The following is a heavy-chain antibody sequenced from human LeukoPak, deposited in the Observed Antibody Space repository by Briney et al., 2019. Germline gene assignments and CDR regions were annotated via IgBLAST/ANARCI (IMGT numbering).Heavy chain of an antibody. CDR2: ISGYNGNT. Sequence: GALVKVSCKASGYTFNSYGISLVRQAPGHRREGMGWISGYNGNTKYAQKLQGRVTMTTDTSTSKAYMELRSLRSDATAVYYCAREVATITVAAAGGIDYWGQGALVTVCS. J-gene: IGHJ4*02. D-gene: IGHD5-12*01. CDR1: GYTFNSYG. V-gene: IGHV1-18*01. CDR3: AREVATITVAAAGGIDY.